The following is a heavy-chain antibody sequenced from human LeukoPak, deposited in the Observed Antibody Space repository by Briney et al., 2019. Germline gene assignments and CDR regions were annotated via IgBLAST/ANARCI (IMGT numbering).Heavy chain of an antibody. CDR3: ARDVAARPDTYYFDY. J-gene: IGHJ4*02. D-gene: IGHD6-6*01. CDR2: ISSSSSTI. Sequence: PGGSLRLSCAASGFTFSSYSMNWVRQAPGKGLEWVSYISSSSSTIYYADSVKGRFTISRDNAKNSLYLQMNSLRAEDTAVYYCARDVAARPDTYYFDYWGQGTLVTLSS. CDR1: GFTFSSYS. V-gene: IGHV3-48*01.